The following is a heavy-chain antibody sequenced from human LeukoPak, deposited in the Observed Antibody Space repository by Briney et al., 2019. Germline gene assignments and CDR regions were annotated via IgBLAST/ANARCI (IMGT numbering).Heavy chain of an antibody. V-gene: IGHV3-53*01. J-gene: IGHJ3*02. CDR1: GFTVSSNY. D-gene: IGHD6-13*01. Sequence: GGSLRLSCAASGFTVSSNYMSWVRQAPGKGLEWVSVIYSGGSTYYADSVKGRFTISRGNSKNTLYLQMNSLRAEDTAVYYCARIPYSSSWYGAFDIWGQGTMVTVSS. CDR3: ARIPYSSSWYGAFDI. CDR2: IYSGGST.